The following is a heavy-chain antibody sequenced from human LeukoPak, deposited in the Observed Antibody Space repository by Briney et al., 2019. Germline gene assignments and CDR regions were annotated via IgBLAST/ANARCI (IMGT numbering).Heavy chain of an antibody. J-gene: IGHJ3*02. CDR3: AKGRRDGYNSGPRGDI. CDR2: IIGSGATT. V-gene: IGHV3-23*01. Sequence: GGSLRLSRAASGFTFSNYAMNWVRQAPGKGLEWVSAIIGSGATTYFADSVKGRFTISRDNSKNTLYLQMNSLRAEDTAVYYCAKGRRDGYNSGPRGDIWGQGTMVTVSS. D-gene: IGHD5-24*01. CDR1: GFTFSNYA.